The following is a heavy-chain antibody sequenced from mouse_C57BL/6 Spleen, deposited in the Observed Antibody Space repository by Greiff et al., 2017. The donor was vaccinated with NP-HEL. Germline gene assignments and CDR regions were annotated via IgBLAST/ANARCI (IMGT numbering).Heavy chain of an antibody. V-gene: IGHV1-18*01. J-gene: IGHJ1*03. CDR3: ARFDALGRYFDV. D-gene: IGHD4-1*01. Sequence: EVQLQQSGPELVKPGASVKIPCKASGYTFTDYNMDWVKQSHGKSLEWIGDINPNNGGTIYNQKFKGKATLTVDKSSSTAYMELRSLTSEDTAVYYCARFDALGRYFDVWGTGTTVTVSS. CDR2: INPNNGGT. CDR1: GYTFTDYN.